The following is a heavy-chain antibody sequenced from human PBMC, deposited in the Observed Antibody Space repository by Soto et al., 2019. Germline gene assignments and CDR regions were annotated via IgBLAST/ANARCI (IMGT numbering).Heavy chain of an antibody. V-gene: IGHV4-59*01. Sequence: LSLTCNVFDDSMTTNPYWTWIRQPPGKGLEWIGYSSFSGITNYNPPLKGRVIISLDTSQKQVSLRLNSVTAADTAVYYCAKQKGFCICTRCHFWVVSWGPGTLVTVSS. CDR1: DDSMTTNPY. J-gene: IGHJ5*01. CDR2: SSFSGIT. CDR3: AKQKGFCICTRCHFWVVS. D-gene: IGHD2-2*01.